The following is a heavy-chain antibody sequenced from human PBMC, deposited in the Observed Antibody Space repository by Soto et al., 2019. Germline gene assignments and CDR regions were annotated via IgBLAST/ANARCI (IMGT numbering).Heavy chain of an antibody. J-gene: IGHJ3*01. D-gene: IGHD2-21*01. V-gene: IGHV4-31*03. CDR2: VFHSGST. CDR1: GDSISSGGY. CDR3: AKVNHAFDV. Sequence: QVQLQESGPGLVKPSQTLSLTCTVSGDSISSGGYWSWIRQHPGKGLEWIGYVFHSGSTYYNPSLKSRVIISVDTSKNQFSLNLSSVTAADTAVYYCAKVNHAFDVWDQGTMVTVSS.